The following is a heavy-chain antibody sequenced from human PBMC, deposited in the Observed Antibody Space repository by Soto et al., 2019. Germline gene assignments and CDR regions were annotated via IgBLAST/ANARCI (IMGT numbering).Heavy chain of an antibody. CDR1: GGSISSYY. Sequence: SETLSLTCTVSGGSISSYYWSWIRQPPGKGLEWIGYIYYSGSTNYNPSLKSRVTISVDTSKNQFSLKLSSVTAADTAVYYCARDMAYCSSTSCYRWLDPWGQGPLVTVSS. CDR2: IYYSGST. J-gene: IGHJ5*02. V-gene: IGHV4-59*01. D-gene: IGHD2-2*01. CDR3: ARDMAYCSSTSCYRWLDP.